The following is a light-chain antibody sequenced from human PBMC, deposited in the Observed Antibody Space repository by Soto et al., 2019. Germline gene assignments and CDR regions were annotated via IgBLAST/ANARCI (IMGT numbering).Light chain of an antibody. J-gene: IGLJ3*02. Sequence: QSALTQPASVSGSPGQSITISCTGSSSDVGTYDLVSWYQHHPGAAPKLMIYEATRRPSGISNRFSGSKSGNTASLTISGLQAEDEADYYCCSFAGSDSWVFGGGTKLTVL. CDR2: EAT. V-gene: IGLV2-23*01. CDR1: SSDVGTYDL. CDR3: CSFAGSDSWV.